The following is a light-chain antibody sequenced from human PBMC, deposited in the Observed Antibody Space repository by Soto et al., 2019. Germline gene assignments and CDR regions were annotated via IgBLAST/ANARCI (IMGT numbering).Light chain of an antibody. CDR2: GGN. J-gene: IGLJ1*01. V-gene: IGLV1-40*01. CDR1: SSNTGAPYD. Sequence: QSVLTQPPSVSWAQGHTVTISCTGSSSNTGAPYDVHWYQHLPGTAPKLLIYGGNNRPSGVPDRFSGSRSGTSASLDITGLQAEDEAAYFCQSYDMSLNNYVFGTGTKVTAL. CDR3: QSYDMSLNNYV.